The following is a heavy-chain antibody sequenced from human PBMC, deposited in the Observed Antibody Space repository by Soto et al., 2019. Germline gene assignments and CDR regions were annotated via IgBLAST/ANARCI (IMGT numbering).Heavy chain of an antibody. V-gene: IGHV4-59*01. J-gene: IGHJ4*02. CDR1: GGSISSYY. D-gene: IGHD3-16*01. Sequence: QVQLQESGPGLVKPSETLSLTCTVSGGSISSYYWSWIRQPPGKGLEWIGYIYYRESTNYNPSLKSRVTVSVDTSKNQSSRKLSSMTATDTAVYNCAIEVMEQPENHCDYWGRGPRVPVCS. CDR3: AIEVMEQPENHCDY. CDR2: IYYREST.